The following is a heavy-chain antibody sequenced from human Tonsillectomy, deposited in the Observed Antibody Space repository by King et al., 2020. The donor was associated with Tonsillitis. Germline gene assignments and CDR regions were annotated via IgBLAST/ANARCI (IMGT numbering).Heavy chain of an antibody. CDR3: ARVSGSYGGGFDS. J-gene: IGHJ4*02. CDR1: GGPFRDYY. CDR2: INHSGNT. Sequence: VQLQQWGAGLLKPSDTLSLTCAVYGGPFRDYYWSWIRQPPGKGLEWIGQINHSGNTNYNPSLKSRVTMSVDTSKNQVSVRLSSVTAADTAVYYCARVSGSYGGGFDSWGQGTLVTVSS. D-gene: IGHD1-26*01. V-gene: IGHV4-34*01.